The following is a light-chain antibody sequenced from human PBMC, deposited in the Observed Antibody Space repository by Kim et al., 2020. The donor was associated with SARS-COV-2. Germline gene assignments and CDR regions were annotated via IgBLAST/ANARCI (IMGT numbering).Light chain of an antibody. CDR2: GGS. J-gene: IGKJ2*01. Sequence: DIQMTQSPSSLSAFVGDRVTITCRASQSISGYLNWYQQKPGKAPNLLIHGGSILQGGVPSRFSGSGSGAVFTLTIRSLQPDDYGSYYCQQSYATPYTFGQGTKLEI. CDR1: QSISGY. V-gene: IGKV1-39*01. CDR3: QQSYATPYT.